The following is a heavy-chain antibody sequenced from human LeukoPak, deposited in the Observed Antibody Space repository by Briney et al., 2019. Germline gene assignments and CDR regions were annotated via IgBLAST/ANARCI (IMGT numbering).Heavy chain of an antibody. CDR3: AALGITMIGGV. CDR1: AFTFSSYS. J-gene: IGHJ6*04. CDR2: ISSSGSTI. V-gene: IGHV3-48*04. D-gene: IGHD3-10*02. Sequence: PGGSLRLSCAPSAFTFSSYSRNWVRQAPGGGLGWVSYISSSGSTIYYADSVKGRFTISRDNAKNSLYLQMNSLRAEDTAVYYCAALGITMIGGVWGKGTTVTISS.